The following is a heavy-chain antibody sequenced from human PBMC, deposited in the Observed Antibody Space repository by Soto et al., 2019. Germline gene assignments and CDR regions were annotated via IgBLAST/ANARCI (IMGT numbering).Heavy chain of an antibody. CDR3: ARGSWDDVSGHYYMDV. Sequence: QVQLQLSGPGLVTPSQTLSLTCAISGDSVSSNSAGWNWIRQTPSRGLEWLGRTYYRSKWYFNYAVSVESRITITPDTSKNQFSLQLSSGTPDDTAVYYCARGSWDDVSGHYYMDVWGKGTTVTVSS. V-gene: IGHV6-1*01. CDR2: TYYRSKWYF. CDR1: GDSVSSNSAG. D-gene: IGHD1-1*01. J-gene: IGHJ6*03.